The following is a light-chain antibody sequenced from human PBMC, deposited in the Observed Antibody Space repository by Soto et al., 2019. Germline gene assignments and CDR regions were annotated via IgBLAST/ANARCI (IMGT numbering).Light chain of an antibody. V-gene: IGKV1-39*01. CDR1: QSISSY. CDR2: AAS. Sequence: DIQMTQSPSSLSASVGDRVTITCRASQSISSYLNWYQLKPGKAPNLLIYAASSLQSGVPSRFSGSGSGTDFTLTISSLQPEDFATYYYQQSYSTPRTFGQGTKVEIK. CDR3: QQSYSTPRT. J-gene: IGKJ1*01.